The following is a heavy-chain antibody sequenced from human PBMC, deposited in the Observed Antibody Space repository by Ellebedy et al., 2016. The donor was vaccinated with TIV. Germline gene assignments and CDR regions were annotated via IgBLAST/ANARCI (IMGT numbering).Heavy chain of an antibody. CDR1: GFTFDDYA. CDR3: AKDMGDSSGYYSDYYYGMDV. D-gene: IGHD3-22*01. V-gene: IGHV3-43D*03. Sequence: GGSLRLSCAASGFTFDDYAMHWVRQAPGKGLEWVSLISWDGGSTYYADSVKGRFTISRDNSKNSLYLQMNSLRAEDTALYYCAKDMGDSSGYYSDYYYGMDVWGQGTTVTVSS. J-gene: IGHJ6*02. CDR2: ISWDGGST.